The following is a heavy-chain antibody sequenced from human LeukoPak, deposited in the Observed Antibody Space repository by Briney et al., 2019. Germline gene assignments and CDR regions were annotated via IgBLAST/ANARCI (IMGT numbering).Heavy chain of an antibody. Sequence: GESLKISCKGSGYSFTSYWISWVRQMPGKGLEWMGRIDPSDSYTNYSPSFQGHVTISADKSISTAYLQWSSLKASDTAMYYYARDRAAAGHPRWFDPWGQGALVTVSS. D-gene: IGHD6-13*01. J-gene: IGHJ5*02. CDR2: IDPSDSYT. CDR3: ARDRAAAGHPRWFDP. V-gene: IGHV5-10-1*01. CDR1: GYSFTSYW.